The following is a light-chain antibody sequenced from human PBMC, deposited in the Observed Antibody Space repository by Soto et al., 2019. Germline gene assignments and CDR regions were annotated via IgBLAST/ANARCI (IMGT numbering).Light chain of an antibody. CDR1: SSDVGSYNL. CDR2: EVT. J-gene: IGLJ3*02. Sequence: QSVLTQPASVSGSPGQAITISCTGTSSDVGSYNLVSWYQQHPGKAPKLMIYEVTKRPSGVSNRFSGSKSGNTASLTIFGLQAEDEADYYCCSYAGSGTWVFGGGTKLTVL. V-gene: IGLV2-23*02. CDR3: CSYAGSGTWV.